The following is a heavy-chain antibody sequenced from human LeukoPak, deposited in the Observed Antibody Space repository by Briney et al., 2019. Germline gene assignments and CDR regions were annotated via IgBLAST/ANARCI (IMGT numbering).Heavy chain of an antibody. CDR3: ARGRVVVVVEYYYYYGMDV. D-gene: IGHD2-15*01. V-gene: IGHV4-34*01. J-gene: IGHJ6*02. CDR1: GGSISSYY. CDR2: INHSGST. Sequence: SETLSLTCTVSGGSISSYYWSWIRQPAGKGLEWIGEINHSGSTNYNPSLKSRVTISVDTSKNQFSLKLSSVTAADTAVYYCARGRVVVVVEYYYYYGMDVWGQGTTVTVSS.